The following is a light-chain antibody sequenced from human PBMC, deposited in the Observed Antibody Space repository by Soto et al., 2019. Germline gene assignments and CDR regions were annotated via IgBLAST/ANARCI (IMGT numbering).Light chain of an antibody. CDR1: SSNIGNNY. Sequence: QSVLTQPPSVSAAPGQRVTISCSGSSSNIGNNYVSWYQQLPGTAPKLLIYDNNKRPSGIPDRFSGSKSGTSATLGITGLQTGDDADYYCGTWDSSLSALVFGGGTKLTVL. CDR2: DNN. J-gene: IGLJ2*01. V-gene: IGLV1-51*01. CDR3: GTWDSSLSALV.